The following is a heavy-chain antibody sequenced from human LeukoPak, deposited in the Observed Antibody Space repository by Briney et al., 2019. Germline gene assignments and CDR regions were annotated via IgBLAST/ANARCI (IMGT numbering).Heavy chain of an antibody. CDR2: IYYSGST. CDR1: GGSVSSGSYY. V-gene: IGHV4-61*01. D-gene: IGHD3-10*01. CDR3: AREPHSDGSGSY. Sequence: SETLSLTSTVSGGSVSSGSYYWSWIRQPPGKGLEWIGDIYYSGSTNYNPSLKSRVTISVDTSKNQFSLKLSSVTAADTAVYYCAREPHSDGSGSYWGQGTLVTVSS. J-gene: IGHJ4*02.